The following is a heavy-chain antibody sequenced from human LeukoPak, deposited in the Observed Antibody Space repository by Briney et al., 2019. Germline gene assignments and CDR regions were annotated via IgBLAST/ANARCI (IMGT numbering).Heavy chain of an antibody. V-gene: IGHV1-2*02. Sequence: ASAKVSCKASGYTFTGYYMHWVRQAPGQGFEWMGWINPNSGGTNYAQKFQGRVTMTRDTSISTGYMELSRLRSDDTAVYYCATLVIAVAGGFGDYWGQGTLVTVSS. J-gene: IGHJ4*02. CDR2: INPNSGGT. CDR3: ATLVIAVAGGFGDY. D-gene: IGHD6-19*01. CDR1: GYTFTGYY.